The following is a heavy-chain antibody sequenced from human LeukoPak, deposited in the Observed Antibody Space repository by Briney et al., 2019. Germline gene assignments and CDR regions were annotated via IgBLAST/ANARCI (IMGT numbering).Heavy chain of an antibody. J-gene: IGHJ4*02. CDR3: ASSPSYSSGWYGYYFDY. CDR2: INHSGST. CDR1: GGSFSGYY. Sequence: SETLSLTCAVYGGSFSGYYWSWIRQPPGKGLEWIWEINHSGSTNYNPSLKSRVTISVDTSKNQFSLKLSSVTAADTAVYYCASSPSYSSGWYGYYFDYWGQGTLVTVSS. D-gene: IGHD6-19*01. V-gene: IGHV4-34*01.